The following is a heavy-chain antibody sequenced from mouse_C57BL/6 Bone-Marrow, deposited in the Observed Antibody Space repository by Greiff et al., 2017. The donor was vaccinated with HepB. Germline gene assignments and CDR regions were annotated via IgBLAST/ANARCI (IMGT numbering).Heavy chain of an antibody. Sequence: EVKLMESGGDLVKPGGSLKLSCAASGFTFSSYGMSWVRQTPDKRLEWVATISSGGSYTYYPDSVKGRFTISRDNAKNTLYLKMSSLKSEDTAMYYCARPGYVAWFAYWGQGTLVTVSA. D-gene: IGHD3-1*01. CDR3: ARPGYVAWFAY. CDR1: GFTFSSYG. V-gene: IGHV5-6*01. J-gene: IGHJ3*01. CDR2: ISSGGSYT.